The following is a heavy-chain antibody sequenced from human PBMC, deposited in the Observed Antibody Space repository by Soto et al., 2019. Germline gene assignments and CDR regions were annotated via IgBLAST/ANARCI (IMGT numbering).Heavy chain of an antibody. V-gene: IGHV3-66*01. CDR2: IYSGGST. Sequence: GGSLRLSCAASGFTVSSNYMSWVRQAPGKGLEWVSVIYSGGSTYYADSVKGRFTISRDNSKNTLYLQMNSLRAEDTAVYYCAGSSYDYIWGSYRYFDYWGQGTLVTDSS. J-gene: IGHJ4*02. CDR3: AGSSYDYIWGSYRYFDY. CDR1: GFTVSSNY. D-gene: IGHD3-16*02.